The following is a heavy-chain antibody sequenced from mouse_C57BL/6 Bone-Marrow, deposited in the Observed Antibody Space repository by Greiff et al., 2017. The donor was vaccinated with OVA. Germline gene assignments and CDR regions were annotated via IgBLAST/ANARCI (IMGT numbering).Heavy chain of an antibody. CDR1: GYTFTSYG. Sequence: VKLQESGAELARPGASVKLSCKASGYTFTSYGISWVKQRTGQGLEWIGEIYPRSGNTYYNEKFKGKATLTADKSSSTAYMELRSLTSEDSAVYFCARSPYYEKDYWGQGTTLTVSS. J-gene: IGHJ2*01. V-gene: IGHV1-81*01. CDR3: ARSPYYEKDY. D-gene: IGHD2-10*01. CDR2: IYPRSGNT.